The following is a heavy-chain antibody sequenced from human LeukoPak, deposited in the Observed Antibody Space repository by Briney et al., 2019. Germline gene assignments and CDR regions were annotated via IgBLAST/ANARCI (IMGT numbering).Heavy chain of an antibody. D-gene: IGHD2-15*01. CDR1: GGSISSYY. CDR2: IYYSGST. V-gene: IGHV4-59*08. Sequence: SETLSLTCTVSGGSISSYYWSWIRQPPRKGLEWIGYIYYSGSTYYNPSLKSRVTISVDTSKNQFSLKLSSVTAADTAVYCCARARLVVAVVPHCYFDTWGRGNLVTVSS. J-gene: IGHJ5*02. CDR3: ARARLVVAVVPHCYFDT.